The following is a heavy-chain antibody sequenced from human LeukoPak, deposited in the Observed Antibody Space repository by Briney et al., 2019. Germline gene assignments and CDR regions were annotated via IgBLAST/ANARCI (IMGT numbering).Heavy chain of an antibody. V-gene: IGHV1-2*02. CDR3: AREVYYGSGSYYYYFDY. J-gene: IGHJ4*02. CDR2: INPNSGGT. CDR1: GYTFTGYY. Sequence: ASVKVSCKASGYTFTGYYMHWVRQAPGQGLEWMGWINPNSGGTNYAQKFQGRVTMTRDTSISTAYMELSRLRSDDTAVYYCAREVYYGSGSYYYYFDYWGQGTLVTVSS. D-gene: IGHD3-10*01.